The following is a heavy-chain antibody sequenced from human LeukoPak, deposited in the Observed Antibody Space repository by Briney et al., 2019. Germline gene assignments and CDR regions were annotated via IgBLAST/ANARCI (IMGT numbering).Heavy chain of an antibody. CDR1: GGSISSSSYY. CDR3: ARDAEAWSGYFDY. D-gene: IGHD3-3*01. V-gene: IGHV4-39*07. Sequence: PSETLSLTCTVSGGSISSSSYYWGWIRQPPGKGLEWIGSIYYSGSTYYNPSLKSRVTISVDTSKNQFSLKLSSVTAADTAVYYCARDAEAWSGYFDYWGQGTLVTVSS. CDR2: IYYSGST. J-gene: IGHJ4*02.